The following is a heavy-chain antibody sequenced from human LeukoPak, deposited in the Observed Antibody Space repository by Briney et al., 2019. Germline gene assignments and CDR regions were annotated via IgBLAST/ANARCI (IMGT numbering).Heavy chain of an antibody. V-gene: IGHV3-23*01. CDR2: VSDSGADT. Sequence: PGGSLGLSCAASGFSFTTYAMSWVRQAPGKGLEWLSTVSDSGADTYYADSVKGRFTISRDNSRNTVYLQMNSLRAEDAAVYYCAKSHSVAQRGYYDYWGQGTLVTVSS. D-gene: IGHD4-23*01. CDR3: AKSHSVAQRGYYDY. CDR1: GFSFTTYA. J-gene: IGHJ4*02.